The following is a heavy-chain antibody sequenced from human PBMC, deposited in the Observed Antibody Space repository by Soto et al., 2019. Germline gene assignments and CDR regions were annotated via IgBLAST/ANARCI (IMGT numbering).Heavy chain of an antibody. CDR2: INSRGGST. J-gene: IGHJ3*01. Sequence: DVRVMESGGGLVPTGGSLRLSCSVSGFMFSSSAMSWVRQAPGKGLEWVSSINSRGGSTKYADSVTGRLTVSRDNSNNTLYLQMINLRVDDTGVYYCARGRTFYYAFDLWGQGTVVTVSS. V-gene: IGHV3-23*01. CDR3: ARGRTFYYAFDL. D-gene: IGHD3-16*01. CDR1: GFMFSSSA.